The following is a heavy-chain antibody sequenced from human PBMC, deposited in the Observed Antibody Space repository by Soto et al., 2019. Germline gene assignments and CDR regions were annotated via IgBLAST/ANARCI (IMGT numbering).Heavy chain of an antibody. V-gene: IGHV3-33*01. J-gene: IGHJ5*02. D-gene: IGHD2-21*02. Sequence: QVQLVESGGGVVQPGRSLRLSCAASGFTFSSYGMHWVRQAPGKGLEWVAVIWYGGSNKYYADSVKGRFTISRDKSKNTQYLQMNSVRAEDTAVYYCAREGPAYCEGDCLPGTWFDPWGQGTLVTVSS. CDR2: IWYGGSNK. CDR1: GFTFSSYG. CDR3: AREGPAYCEGDCLPGTWFDP.